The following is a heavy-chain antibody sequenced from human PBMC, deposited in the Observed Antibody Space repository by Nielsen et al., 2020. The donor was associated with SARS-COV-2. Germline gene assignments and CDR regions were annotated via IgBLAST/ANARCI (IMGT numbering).Heavy chain of an antibody. J-gene: IGHJ4*02. V-gene: IGHV3-48*01. D-gene: IGHD4-17*01. CDR3: ARALTTVTRLVGY. CDR2: ISSSSSTI. CDR1: GFTFSSYS. Sequence: GESLKISCAASGFTFSSYSMNWVRQAPGKGLEWVSYISSSSSTIYYADSVKGRFTISRDNAKNSLYLQMNSLRAEDTAVYYCARALTTVTRLVGYWGQGTLVTVSS.